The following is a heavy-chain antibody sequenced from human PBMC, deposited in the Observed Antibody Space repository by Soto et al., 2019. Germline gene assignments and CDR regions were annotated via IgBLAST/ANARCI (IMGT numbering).Heavy chain of an antibody. D-gene: IGHD1-26*01. CDR1: GGSISSGSYY. CDR2: IYYSEST. Sequence: QVQLQESGPGLVKPSQTLSLTCPVSGGSISSGSYYWSWIRQHPGKGLEWIGYIYYSESTYYNPSLKSRVTRSVDTSKNQYSLKLSSVTAADTAGYYCARDQAIGGSSYRGQGTPVTVSS. CDR3: ARDQAIGGSSY. J-gene: IGHJ4*02. V-gene: IGHV4-31*03.